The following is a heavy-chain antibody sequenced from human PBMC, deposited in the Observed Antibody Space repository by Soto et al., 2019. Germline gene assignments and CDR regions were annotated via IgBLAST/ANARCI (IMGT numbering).Heavy chain of an antibody. CDR1: GYSFPDYG. CDR2: ISAYNRNT. J-gene: IGHJ4*02. CDR3: ARAADVDTALGQVVEK. Sequence: QVQLAQSGAEVKRPGASVKVSCKASGYSFPDYGISWFRQAPGQGIEWMGWISAYNRNTNYAPKVQGRVTMTTDTSTRTGDMALRSLRSDDTAVYYCARAADVDTALGQVVEKWGQGTVVTVSS. V-gene: IGHV1-18*01. D-gene: IGHD5-18*01.